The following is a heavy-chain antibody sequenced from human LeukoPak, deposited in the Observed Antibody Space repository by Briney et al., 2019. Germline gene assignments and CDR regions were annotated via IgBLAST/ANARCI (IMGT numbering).Heavy chain of an antibody. Sequence: GGSLRLSCAASGFTFSSYGMHWVRQAPGKGLEWVAFIRYDGSNKYYADSVKGRFTISRDNSKNTLNLQMNSLRVEDTAVYYCAKGYGSGSSSSDYWGQGTLVTVSS. D-gene: IGHD3-10*01. V-gene: IGHV3-30*02. CDR1: GFTFSSYG. CDR3: AKGYGSGSSSSDY. CDR2: IRYDGSNK. J-gene: IGHJ4*02.